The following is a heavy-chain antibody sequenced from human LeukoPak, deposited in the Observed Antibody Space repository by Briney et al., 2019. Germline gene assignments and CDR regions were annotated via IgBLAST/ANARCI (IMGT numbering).Heavy chain of an antibody. Sequence: GGSLRLSCAASGFTFSNFAMSWFRQAPGRGLEWVSAAGTATDTSYADSVKGRFTISRDNSKNTLYLQMNSLGAEDTAVYYCAKEGSRRRFDFDSWGRGTLVTVSS. CDR1: GFTFSNFA. CDR3: AKEGSRRRFDFDS. V-gene: IGHV3-23*01. CDR2: AGTATDT. J-gene: IGHJ4*02. D-gene: IGHD3-16*01.